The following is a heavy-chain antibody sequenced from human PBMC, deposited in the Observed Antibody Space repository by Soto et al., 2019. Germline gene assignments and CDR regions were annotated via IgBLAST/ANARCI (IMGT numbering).Heavy chain of an antibody. V-gene: IGHV4-39*01. CDR3: ARHVAYSYGYMDY. CDR1: SGSVSSSSFY. Sequence: SETLSLTCAVSSGSVSSSSFYWGWIRQPPGKGLEWIGSIYYSGSTYYNPSLKSRVTISVDTSKNQFSLKLDSVTAADTAVYYFARHVAYSYGYMDYSGQATLVTVSS. J-gene: IGHJ4*02. CDR2: IYYSGST. D-gene: IGHD5-18*01.